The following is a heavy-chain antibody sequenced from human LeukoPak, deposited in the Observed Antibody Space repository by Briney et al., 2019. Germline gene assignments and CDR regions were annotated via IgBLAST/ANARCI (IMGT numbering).Heavy chain of an antibody. CDR3: ARGRYSSWYYFDY. Sequence: GGSLRLSCAASGFTFSSYGMHWVRQAPGKGLEWVAVVPNDGNNENYADSVKGRFTVSRDNSKRTLYLQMSSLRAEDTAVYYCARGRYSSWYYFDYWGQGTLVTVSS. D-gene: IGHD6-13*01. J-gene: IGHJ4*02. V-gene: IGHV3-30*03. CDR2: VPNDGNNE. CDR1: GFTFSSYG.